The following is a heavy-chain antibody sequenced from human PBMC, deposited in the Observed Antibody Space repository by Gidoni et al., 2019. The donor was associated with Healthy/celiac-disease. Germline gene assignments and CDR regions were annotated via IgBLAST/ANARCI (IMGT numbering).Heavy chain of an antibody. J-gene: IGHJ4*02. CDR2: IIPILGIA. V-gene: IGHV1-69*09. Sequence: QVQLVQSGAEVKKPGSSVKVSCKASGGTFSSSAISWVRQAPGQGLEWMGRIIPILGIANYAQKFQGRVTITADKSTSTAYMELSSLRSEDTAVYYCARERPRYSSSWYIPGDYWGQGTLVTVSS. CDR1: GGTFSSSA. CDR3: ARERPRYSSSWYIPGDY. D-gene: IGHD6-13*01.